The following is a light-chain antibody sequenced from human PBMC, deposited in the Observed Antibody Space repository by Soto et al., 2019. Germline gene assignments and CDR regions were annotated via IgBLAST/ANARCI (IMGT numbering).Light chain of an antibody. CDR3: QQRSNWPLLT. V-gene: IGKV3-11*01. CDR2: DAS. J-gene: IGKJ4*01. CDR1: QSVSSY. Sequence: ESVLSTAPAPPFLFPRGRDTLSLRARQSVSSYLAWYQQKPGQAPRLLIYDASNRATGIPARFSGSGSGTDFTLTISSLEPEDFAVYYCQQRSNWPLLTFGGGTKVDIK.